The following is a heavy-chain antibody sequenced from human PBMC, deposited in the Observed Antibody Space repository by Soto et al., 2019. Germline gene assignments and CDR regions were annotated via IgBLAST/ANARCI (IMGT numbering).Heavy chain of an antibody. CDR1: GFSFRGYG. D-gene: IGHD1-20*01. Sequence: EVQLVESGGGLVQPGGSLRLSCAASGFSFRGYGLTWVRQAPGKGLEWVSAISSSSGSTFYADSVKGRFIISRDNSKNTLYLQMNSLRVEDTGVYYCTKPPSIKYGFDYWGQGTLVAVSS. V-gene: IGHV3-23*04. CDR2: ISSSSGST. CDR3: TKPPSIKYGFDY. J-gene: IGHJ4*02.